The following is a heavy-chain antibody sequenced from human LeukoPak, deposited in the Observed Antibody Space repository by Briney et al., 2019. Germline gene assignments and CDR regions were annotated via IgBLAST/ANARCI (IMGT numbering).Heavy chain of an antibody. CDR1: GFTFSSYG. CDR2: ISGSGGST. J-gene: IGHJ4*02. CDR3: ARGSIAARPKYYFDY. D-gene: IGHD6-6*01. V-gene: IGHV3-23*01. Sequence: GGSLRLSCAASGFTFSSYGMSWVRQAPGKGLEWVSAISGSGGSTYYADSVKGRFTISRDNSKNTLYLQMNSLRAEDTAVYYCARGSIAARPKYYFDYWGQGTLVTVSS.